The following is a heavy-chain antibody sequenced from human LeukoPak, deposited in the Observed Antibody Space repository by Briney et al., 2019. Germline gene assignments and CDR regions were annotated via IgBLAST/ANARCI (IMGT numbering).Heavy chain of an antibody. D-gene: IGHD6-19*01. CDR3: ARSLAVAGNYYYYMDV. V-gene: IGHV3-48*01. CDR2: ISSSSSTI. Sequence: SGGSLRLSCAASGFTFSSYSMNWVRQAPGKGLEWVSYISSSSSTIYYADSVKGRFTISRDNAKNSLYLQMNSLRAEDTAVYYCARSLAVAGNYYYYMDVWGKGTTVTVSS. CDR1: GFTFSSYS. J-gene: IGHJ6*03.